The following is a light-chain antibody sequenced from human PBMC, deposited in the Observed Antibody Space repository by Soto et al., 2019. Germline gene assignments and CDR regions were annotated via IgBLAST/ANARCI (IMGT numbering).Light chain of an antibody. CDR2: GNN. CDR1: TSNIGSNYD. Sequence: QSVLTQPPSVSGAPGQRVTISCTGSTSNIGSNYDVHWYQQIPGTAPKLLIYGNNNRPSGVPDRFSGSKSATSASLAITGLQADDEADYYCTSYAGDTSLGVLGGGTKLTVL. J-gene: IGLJ3*02. V-gene: IGLV1-40*01. CDR3: TSYAGDTSLGV.